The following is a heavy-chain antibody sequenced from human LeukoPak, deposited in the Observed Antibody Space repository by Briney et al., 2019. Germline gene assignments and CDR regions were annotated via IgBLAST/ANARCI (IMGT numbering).Heavy chain of an antibody. D-gene: IGHD2-15*01. Sequence: SETLSLTCTVSGGSISSYYWSWIRQPPGKGLEWIGYIYYSGSTNYNPSLKSRVTISEDTSKNQFSLKLSSVTAADTAVYYCARVGRGVAAPNYYYYYYMDVWGKGTTVTVSS. CDR2: IYYSGST. CDR3: ARVGRGVAAPNYYYYYYMDV. J-gene: IGHJ6*03. CDR1: GGSISSYY. V-gene: IGHV4-59*01.